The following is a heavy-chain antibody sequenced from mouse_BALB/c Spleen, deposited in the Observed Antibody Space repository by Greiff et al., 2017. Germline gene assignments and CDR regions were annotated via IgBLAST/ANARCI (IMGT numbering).Heavy chain of an antibody. Sequence: QVQLQQSGAELARPGASVKMSCKASGYTFTSYTMHWVKQRPGQGLEWIGYINPSSGYTNYNQKFKGKATLTADKSSSTAYLQLSSLTSEDSSVYYCARSLTGTDYFDYWGQGTTLTVSS. V-gene: IGHV1-4*01. J-gene: IGHJ2*01. CDR3: ARSLTGTDYFDY. D-gene: IGHD4-1*01. CDR2: INPSSGYT. CDR1: GYTFTSYT.